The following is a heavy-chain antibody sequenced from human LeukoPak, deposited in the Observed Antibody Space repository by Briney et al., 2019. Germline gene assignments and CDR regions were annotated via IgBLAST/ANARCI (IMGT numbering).Heavy chain of an antibody. CDR3: AKSRLAAAGAASDY. Sequence: GGSLRLCCAASGFTFANYAMSWVRQASGKGLEFVSSISRSGDTTFYADSVKGRFTISRDNSKDTLYLQMDRLRADDAAVYYCAKSRLAAAGAASDYWGQGTLVTVSS. CDR2: ISRSGDTT. J-gene: IGHJ4*02. D-gene: IGHD6-13*01. CDR1: GFTFANYA. V-gene: IGHV3-23*01.